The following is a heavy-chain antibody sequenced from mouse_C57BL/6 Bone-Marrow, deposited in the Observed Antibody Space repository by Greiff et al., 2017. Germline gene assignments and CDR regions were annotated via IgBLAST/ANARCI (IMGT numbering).Heavy chain of an antibody. V-gene: IGHV14-4*01. CDR1: GFNIKDDY. CDR3: RGLRYAMDY. J-gene: IGHJ4*01. CDR2: IDPENGDT. Sequence: EVKLMESGAELVRPGASVTLSCTASGFNIKDDYMHWVKQRPEQGLEWIGWIDPENGDTEYASKFQGKATITADTSSNTAYLQLSSLTSEDTAVYYCRGLRYAMDYWGQGTSVTVSS. D-gene: IGHD2-4*01.